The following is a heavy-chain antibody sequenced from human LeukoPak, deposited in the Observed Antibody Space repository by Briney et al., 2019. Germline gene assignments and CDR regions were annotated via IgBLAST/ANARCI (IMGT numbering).Heavy chain of an antibody. D-gene: IGHD6-13*01. CDR3: ARESSSSWYAFDY. J-gene: IGHJ4*02. CDR2: ISYDGSNK. CDR1: GFTFSSYA. V-gene: IGHV3-30*01. Sequence: GGSLRLSCAASGFTFSSYATHWVRQAPGKGLEWVAVISYDGSNKYYADSVKGRFTISRDNSKNTLYLQMNSLRAEDTAVYYCARESSSSWYAFDYWGQGTLVTVSS.